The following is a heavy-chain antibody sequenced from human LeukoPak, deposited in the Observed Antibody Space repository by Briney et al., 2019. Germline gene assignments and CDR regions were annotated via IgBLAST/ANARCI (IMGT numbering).Heavy chain of an antibody. J-gene: IGHJ4*02. Sequence: SETLSLTCSVSGGSISGYYWSWIRQPAGKGLEWIGRIYTSETTNYNPSLKSRVTMSVDTSKNQFSLKLSSVTAADTAVYYCARESTRSCPAGGYCPYYFDYWGQGTLVTVSS. CDR1: GGSISGYY. V-gene: IGHV4-4*07. CDR3: ARESTRSCPAGGYCPYYFDY. D-gene: IGHD1-26*01. CDR2: IYTSETT.